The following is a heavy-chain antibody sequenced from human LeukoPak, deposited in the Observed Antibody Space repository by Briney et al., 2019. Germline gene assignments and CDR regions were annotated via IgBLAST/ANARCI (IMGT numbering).Heavy chain of an antibody. CDR3: ARGGGDRYSSSETHYYYYMDV. D-gene: IGHD6-13*01. J-gene: IGHJ6*03. Sequence: GSSVKVSRKASGGTFSSYAISWVRQAPGQGLEWMGGIIPIFGTANYAQKFQGRVTITTDESTSTAYMELSSLRSEDTAVYYCARGGGDRYSSSETHYYYYMDVWGKGTTVTVSS. CDR1: GGTFSSYA. CDR2: IIPIFGTA. V-gene: IGHV1-69*05.